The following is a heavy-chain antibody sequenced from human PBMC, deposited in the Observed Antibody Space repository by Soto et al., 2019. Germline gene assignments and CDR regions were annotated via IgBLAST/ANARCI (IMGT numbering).Heavy chain of an antibody. CDR3: ARVERGTATTVVDALDI. V-gene: IGHV4-34*01. CDR2: MSQSGGT. D-gene: IGHD1-1*01. CDR1: GGFVTSGSYY. Sequence: QVQLQQWGAGLLKPSETLSLTCAVYGGFVTSGSYYWSWIRQPPGKGLEWIGEMSQSGGTHFNPSLKCPVTISVDTSKNQFTLKMSSLTAAGTALFYCARVERGTATTVVDALDIWGPGTMVTVSS. J-gene: IGHJ3*02.